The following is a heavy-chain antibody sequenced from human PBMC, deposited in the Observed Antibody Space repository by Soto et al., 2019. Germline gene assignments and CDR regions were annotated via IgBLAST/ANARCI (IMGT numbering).Heavy chain of an antibody. CDR3: ARESQHCTSAGADTGKAYYYRIHL. V-gene: IGHV3-7*01. J-gene: IGHJ6*02. Sequence: ASLRLSCAASGFTFSSYWMSWVRQAPGKGLEWVANIKQDGSEKYYVDSVKGRFTISRDNAKNSLYLPMNSRRGEDTAVYYCARESQHCTSAGADTGKAYYYRIHLWGQGPRGTVCS. CDR2: IKQDGSEK. CDR1: GFTFSSYW. D-gene: IGHD2-8*01.